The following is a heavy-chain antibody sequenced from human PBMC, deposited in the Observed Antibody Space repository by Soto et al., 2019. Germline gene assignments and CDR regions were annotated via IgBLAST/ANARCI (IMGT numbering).Heavy chain of an antibody. CDR1: GFIFSNYA. Sequence: SLRLSCAASGFIFSNYAMSWVRQAPGKGLEWVSFISGSGSNTYYADSVKGRFTISRGNSKNTLYLQMNSLRAEDAAVYYCVREASSSGLHLDHWGRGTLVTVSS. D-gene: IGHD6-6*01. CDR3: VREASSSGLHLDH. J-gene: IGHJ4*02. V-gene: IGHV3-23*01. CDR2: ISGSGSNT.